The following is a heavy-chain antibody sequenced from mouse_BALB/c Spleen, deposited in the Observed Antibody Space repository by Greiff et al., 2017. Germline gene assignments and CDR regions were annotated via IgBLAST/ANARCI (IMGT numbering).Heavy chain of an antibody. D-gene: IGHD2-4*01. Sequence: EVQLQESGGDLVKPGGSLKLSCAASGFTFSSYGMSWVRQTPDKRLEWVATISSGGSYTYYPDSVKGRFTISRDNAKNTLYLQMSSLKSEDTAMYYCASRWDYDWFAYWGQGTLVTVSA. J-gene: IGHJ3*01. CDR3: ASRWDYDWFAY. CDR2: ISSGGSYT. CDR1: GFTFSSYG. V-gene: IGHV5-6*01.